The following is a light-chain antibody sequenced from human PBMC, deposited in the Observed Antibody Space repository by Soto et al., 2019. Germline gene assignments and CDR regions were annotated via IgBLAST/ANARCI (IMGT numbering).Light chain of an antibody. CDR2: DAS. CDR1: QSVSSSY. V-gene: IGKV3-20*01. CDR3: QQYGSSPWT. J-gene: IGKJ1*01. Sequence: EIVLTQSPGTLSLSSGERATLSCRASQSVSSSYLAWYQQNPGQAPRLLIYDASSRATGIPDRFSGSGSGTDFTLTISRLEPEDFAVYYCQQYGSSPWTFCQGTKVEFK.